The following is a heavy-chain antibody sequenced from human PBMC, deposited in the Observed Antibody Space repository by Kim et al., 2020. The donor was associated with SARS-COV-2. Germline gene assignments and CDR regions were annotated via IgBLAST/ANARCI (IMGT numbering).Heavy chain of an antibody. V-gene: IGHV4-39*01. J-gene: IGHJ6*02. CDR1: GGSISGSSNY. Sequence: SETLSLTCSVSGGSISGSSNYWCRVRQPPGQGLVWIGSIYYTGTTFYNSSLEGRITISVDTSNNQFSLRLSSVTAADAAAYYCTRRGPYYAMGVWGQGT. CDR2: IYYTGTT. D-gene: IGHD3-16*01. CDR3: TRRGPYYAMGV.